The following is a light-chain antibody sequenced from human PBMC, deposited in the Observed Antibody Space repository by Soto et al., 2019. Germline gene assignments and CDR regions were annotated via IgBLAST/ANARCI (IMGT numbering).Light chain of an antibody. Sequence: QSALTQPASVSGSPGQSITISCTGTSSDVGSYNLVSWCQQHPGKAPKLMIYEGSKRPSGVSNRFSGSRSANTASLTISGLQAEDEADYYCCSYAGSSTLVFGGGTKLTVL. J-gene: IGLJ2*01. CDR3: CSYAGSSTLV. CDR1: SSDVGSYNL. V-gene: IGLV2-23*01. CDR2: EGS.